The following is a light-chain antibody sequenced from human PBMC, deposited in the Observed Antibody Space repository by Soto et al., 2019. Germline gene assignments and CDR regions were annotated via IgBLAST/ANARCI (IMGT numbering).Light chain of an antibody. Sequence: SYELTQPPSVSVSPGQTASITCSGDKLGDKYACWYQQKPSQSPVLVIYQDSKRSSGIPERFSGSNSGNTATLTISGTQAMDEADYYCQAWDSSTPLHVLGTGTKVTVL. CDR3: QAWDSSTPLHV. CDR1: KLGDKY. V-gene: IGLV3-1*01. CDR2: QDS. J-gene: IGLJ1*01.